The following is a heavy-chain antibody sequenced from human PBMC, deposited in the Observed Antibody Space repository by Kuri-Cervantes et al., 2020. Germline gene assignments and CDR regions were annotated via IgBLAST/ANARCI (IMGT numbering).Heavy chain of an antibody. V-gene: IGHV3-30-3*01. D-gene: IGHD6-19*01. J-gene: IGHJ4*02. CDR3: AKDMILLAVAGQRAIDY. CDR1: GFTFSNYA. Sequence: GESLKISCAASGFTFSNYAIHWVRQAPGKGLEWVAVISYDGNNKYYADSVKGRFTISRDNSKNTLYLQMNSLRAEDTAVYYCAKDMILLAVAGQRAIDYWGQGTLVTDSS. CDR2: ISYDGNNK.